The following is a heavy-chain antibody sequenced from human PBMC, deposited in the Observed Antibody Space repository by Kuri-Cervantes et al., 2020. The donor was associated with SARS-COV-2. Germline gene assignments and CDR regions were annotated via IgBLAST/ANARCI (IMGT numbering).Heavy chain of an antibody. CDR2: INPNSGGT. J-gene: IGHJ4*02. CDR3: VRDPPGGWNGPEYYFDY. Sequence: SVKVSCKASGYTFTGYYMHWVRQAPGQGLEWMGWINPNSGGTNYAQTFQGRVTMTRDTSISTAYMEQSRLRSDDTAVYYCVRDPPGGWNGPEYYFDYWGQGTLVTVSS. CDR1: GYTFTGYY. D-gene: IGHD3-3*01. V-gene: IGHV1-2*02.